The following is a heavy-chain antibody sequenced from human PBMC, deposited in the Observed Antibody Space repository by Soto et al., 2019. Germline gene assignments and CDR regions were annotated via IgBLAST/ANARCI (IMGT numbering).Heavy chain of an antibody. D-gene: IGHD4-17*01. Sequence: SETLSLTCAVYGGSFSGYYWSWIRQPPGKGLEWIGEINHSGSTNYNPSLKSRVTISVDTSKNQFSLKLSSVTAADTAVYYCARGIDDYGDYRESGAREGNSNPIDYWGQGTLVTVSS. CDR3: ARGIDDYGDYRESGAREGNSNPIDY. CDR2: INHSGST. J-gene: IGHJ4*02. V-gene: IGHV4-34*01. CDR1: GGSFSGYY.